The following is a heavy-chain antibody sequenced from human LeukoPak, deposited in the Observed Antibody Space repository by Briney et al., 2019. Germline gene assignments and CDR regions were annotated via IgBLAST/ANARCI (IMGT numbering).Heavy chain of an antibody. Sequence: GGSLRLSCAASGFTFSTFAMNWVRQGPGKGLEWVAVISDSGGITYYADSLKGRFTISRDNSKNTPYLQMNSLRAEDTAVYYCAKDIVPNYGSTFDFWGQGTMVTVSS. CDR2: ISDSGGIT. D-gene: IGHD1-7*01. CDR3: AKDIVPNYGSTFDF. J-gene: IGHJ3*01. V-gene: IGHV3-23*01. CDR1: GFTFSTFA.